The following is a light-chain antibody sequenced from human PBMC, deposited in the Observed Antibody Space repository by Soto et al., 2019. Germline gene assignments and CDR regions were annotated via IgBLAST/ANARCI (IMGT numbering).Light chain of an antibody. CDR1: QSISNW. V-gene: IGKV1-5*03. CDR2: KAS. J-gene: IGKJ3*01. Sequence: DIQMTQSPSTLSASVGDRVIISCRASQSISNWLAWYQQKPGKAPKLLIYKASSLESGVPSWVSGSACGTEFTLTSSSQHADVFATYCCQQYSSYSLFGPGTKVDIK. CDR3: QQYSSYSL.